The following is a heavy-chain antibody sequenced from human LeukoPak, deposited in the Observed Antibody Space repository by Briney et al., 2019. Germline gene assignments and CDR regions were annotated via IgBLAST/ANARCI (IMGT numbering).Heavy chain of an antibody. CDR2: IYSSGST. CDR3: ARGHYILGV. D-gene: IGHD3-10*01. V-gene: IGHV4-59*01. Sequence: SETLSLTCTVSGGSISDYYWSWIGQPPGKGLEWIGYIYSSGSTDYNSSLKSRVTISVDTSKNQFSLKLSSVTAADTAVYYCARGHYILGVWGQGTMVTVSS. CDR1: GGSISDYY. J-gene: IGHJ3*01.